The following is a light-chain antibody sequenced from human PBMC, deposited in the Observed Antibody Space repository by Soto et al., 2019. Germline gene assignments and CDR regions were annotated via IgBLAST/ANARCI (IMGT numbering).Light chain of an antibody. CDR3: QHYNSYSEA. V-gene: IGKV1-5*03. CDR1: QTISSW. Sequence: DILMTQSPSTLSGSVGDRVTITCRASQTISSWLAWYEQKSGKAPKLLIYKASTLKRGVPSRFRGSGYGTEFTLTIGSLKPDDFAPYYCQHYNSYSEAFGQGTKVELK. J-gene: IGKJ1*01. CDR2: KAS.